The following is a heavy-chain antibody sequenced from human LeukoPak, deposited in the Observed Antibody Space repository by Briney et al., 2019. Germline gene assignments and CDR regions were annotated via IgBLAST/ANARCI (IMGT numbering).Heavy chain of an antibody. CDR3: ARVLHRRNYDSSVYYGY. CDR2: ISSSSSTI. D-gene: IGHD3-22*01. J-gene: IGHJ4*02. Sequence: GGSLRLSCAASGFTFSSYEMNCVRQAPGKGLEWVSYISSSSSTIYYADSVKGRFTISRDNAKNSLYLQMNSLRAEDTAVYYCARVLHRRNYDSSVYYGYWGQGTLVTVSS. V-gene: IGHV3-48*03. CDR1: GFTFSSYE.